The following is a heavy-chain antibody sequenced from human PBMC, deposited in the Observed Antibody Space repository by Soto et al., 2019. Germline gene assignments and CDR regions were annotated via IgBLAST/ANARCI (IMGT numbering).Heavy chain of an antibody. CDR3: ARGVRGVATIAIGFYLDY. J-gene: IGHJ4*02. D-gene: IGHD5-12*01. CDR2: ISYDGSNI. CDR1: GFIFNSYG. V-gene: IGHV3-30*03. Sequence: QVQLVESGGGVVQPGRSLRLSCAASGFIFNSYGMHWIRQAPGKGLEWVPVISYDGSNIFYADSVEGRFTISRDNSNNSLYLQMNSLRGDDTAVYYCARGVRGVATIAIGFYLDYWGQGTLVTTSS.